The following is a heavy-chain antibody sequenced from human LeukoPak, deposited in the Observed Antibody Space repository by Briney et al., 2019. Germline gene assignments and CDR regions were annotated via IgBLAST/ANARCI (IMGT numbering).Heavy chain of an antibody. J-gene: IGHJ4*02. D-gene: IGHD3-9*01. Sequence: SETLSLTCTVSGGSISSGGYYWSWIRQPPGKGLEWIGYIYHSGSTYYNPSLKSRVTMSVDTSKNQFSLKLSSVTAADTAVYYCAAAGVLRYFDWPTHWGQGTLVTVSS. CDR3: AAAGVLRYFDWPTH. V-gene: IGHV4-30-2*01. CDR2: IYHSGST. CDR1: GGSISSGGYY.